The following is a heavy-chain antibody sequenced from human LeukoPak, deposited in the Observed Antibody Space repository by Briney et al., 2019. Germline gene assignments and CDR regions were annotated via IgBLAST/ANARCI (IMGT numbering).Heavy chain of an antibody. J-gene: IGHJ4*02. CDR3: ARGYYYDNSGLFDY. Sequence: GGSLILSCAASGFTFSNYAMSWVRQAPGKGLEWVSGINWNGGSTGYADSVKGRFTISRDNAKNSLYLQMNSLRAEDTALYYCARGYYYDNSGLFDYWGQGTLVTVSS. D-gene: IGHD3-22*01. V-gene: IGHV3-20*04. CDR2: INWNGGST. CDR1: GFTFSNYA.